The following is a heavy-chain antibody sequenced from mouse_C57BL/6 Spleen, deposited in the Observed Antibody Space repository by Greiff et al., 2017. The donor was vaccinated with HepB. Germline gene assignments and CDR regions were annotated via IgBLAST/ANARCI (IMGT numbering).Heavy chain of an antibody. CDR2: INPSNGGT. CDR1: GYTFTSYW. CDR3: AKEKGYYGSMDY. Sequence: VQLQQPGTELVKPGASVKLSCKASGYTFTSYWMHWVKQRPGQGLEWIGNINPSNGGTNYNEKFKSKATLTVNKSSNTAYMQLSSLTSEDSAVFYCAKEKGYYGSMDYWGQGTSVTVSS. J-gene: IGHJ4*01. V-gene: IGHV1-53*01. D-gene: IGHD1-2*01.